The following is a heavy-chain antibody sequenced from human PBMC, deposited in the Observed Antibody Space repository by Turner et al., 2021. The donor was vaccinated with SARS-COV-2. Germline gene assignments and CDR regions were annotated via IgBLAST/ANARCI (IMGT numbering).Heavy chain of an antibody. CDR1: GGPISSKS. J-gene: IGHJ6*02. D-gene: IGHD1-26*01. CDR3: ARHQGSASGYDYGMNV. CDR2: FYKIGSN. Sequence: QVQLQESGPGLVKPSETLSLTCTVSGGPISSKSWSWIRQSPGKGLEWIGNFYKIGSNDYNPTLRSRVTISVDKSKNQFSLKLSSVTAEDTAVYYCARHQGSASGYDYGMNVWGQGTAVIVSS. V-gene: IGHV4-59*08.